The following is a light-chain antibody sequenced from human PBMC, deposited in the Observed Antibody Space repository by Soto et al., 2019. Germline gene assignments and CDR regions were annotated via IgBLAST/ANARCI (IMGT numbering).Light chain of an antibody. CDR1: QSISSY. CDR2: DAS. J-gene: IGKJ3*01. CDR3: QQRKGFT. V-gene: IGKV3-11*01. Sequence: EIVLTQSPATLSLSPGERATLSCRASQSISSYLAWYQQKPGQAPRLLIYDASNRATGIPARFSGSGSGTDFTLTISSLEPEGFAVYYCQQRKGFTFGPGTKVDIK.